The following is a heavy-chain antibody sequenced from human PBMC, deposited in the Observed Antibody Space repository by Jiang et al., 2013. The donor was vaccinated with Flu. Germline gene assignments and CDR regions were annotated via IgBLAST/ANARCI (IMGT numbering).Heavy chain of an antibody. CDR1: GGSFSGYY. CDR3: ARGLGLRDY. CDR2: INHSGST. J-gene: IGHJ4*02. Sequence: LLKPSETLSLTCAVYGGSFSGYYWSWVRQPPGKGLEWIGEINHSGSTNYNPSLKSRVTISVDTSKNQFSLKLSSVTAADTAVYYCARGLGLRDYWGQGTLVTVSS. D-gene: IGHD4-17*01. V-gene: IGHV4-34*01.